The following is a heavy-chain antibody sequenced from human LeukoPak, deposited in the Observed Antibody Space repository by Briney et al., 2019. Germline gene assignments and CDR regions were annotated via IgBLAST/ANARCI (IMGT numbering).Heavy chain of an antibody. CDR1: GFTFSTFG. J-gene: IGHJ4*02. Sequence: GRSLRLSCAASGFTFSTFGMNWVRQAPGKGPEWVALMSYDGRKSYYADSVKGRFTISRDNSKNTLYLQMNSLRPEDTAVYYCAKGTSYYYASGITRPGFDSWGQGTLVTVSS. D-gene: IGHD3-10*01. V-gene: IGHV3-30*18. CDR3: AKGTSYYYASGITRPGFDS. CDR2: MSYDGRKS.